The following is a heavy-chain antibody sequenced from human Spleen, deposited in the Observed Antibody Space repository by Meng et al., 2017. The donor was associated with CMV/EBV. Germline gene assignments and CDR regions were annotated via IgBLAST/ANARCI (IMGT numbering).Heavy chain of an antibody. CDR3: AKGSHSTYGWFDP. V-gene: IGHV3-23*01. J-gene: IGHJ5*02. Sequence: GESLKISCAASEFIFGSYAMSWVRQDPGKGLEWVSVISGSGDGTYYADSVKGRFTISRDNSKNTLYLQMNSLRAEGTAGYYCAKGSHSTYGWFDPWGQGTLVTVSS. CDR2: ISGSGDGT. D-gene: IGHD4-11*01. CDR1: EFIFGSYA.